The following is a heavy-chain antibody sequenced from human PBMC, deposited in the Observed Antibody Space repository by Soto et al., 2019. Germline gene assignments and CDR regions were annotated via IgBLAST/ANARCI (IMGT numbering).Heavy chain of an antibody. D-gene: IGHD6-19*01. J-gene: IGHJ1*01. Sequence: ELQLLESGGGLVQPGGSLRLSCAASGFTFSDYAMSWVRQAPGKGLEWVSALSGSGGLTYYADSVKGRFTISRDNSKNSLYLQMNSLRPEDTAVYYCAKVHKPYYSGGPTEFGCCGQGALLTFSS. CDR3: AKVHKPYYSGGPTEFGC. CDR2: LSGSGGLT. V-gene: IGHV3-23*01. CDR1: GFTFSDYA.